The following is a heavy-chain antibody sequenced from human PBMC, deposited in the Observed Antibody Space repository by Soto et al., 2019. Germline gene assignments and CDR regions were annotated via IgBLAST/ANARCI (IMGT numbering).Heavy chain of an antibody. CDR2: ISGSGGST. CDR1: GFTFSSYA. J-gene: IGHJ4*02. D-gene: IGHD3-22*01. V-gene: IGHV3-23*01. CDR3: AKDGPREVVITLTYFDY. Sequence: GGSLRLSCAASGFTFSSYAMSWVRQAPGKGLEWVSAISGSGGSTYYAGSVKGRFTISRDNSKNTLYLQMNSLRAEDTAVYYCAKDGPREVVITLTYFDYWGQGTLVTVSS.